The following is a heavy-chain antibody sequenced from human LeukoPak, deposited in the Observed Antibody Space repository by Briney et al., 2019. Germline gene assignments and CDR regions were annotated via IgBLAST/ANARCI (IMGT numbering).Heavy chain of an antibody. CDR1: GGSISSYY. Sequence: PSETLSLTCTVSGGSISSYYWSSIRQPPGKGLEWIGYIYYSGSTNYNPSLKSRVTISVDTSKNQFSLKLSSVTAADTAVYYCARVYCSGGSCYSDYWGQGTLVTVSS. CDR2: IYYSGST. V-gene: IGHV4-59*01. D-gene: IGHD2-15*01. CDR3: ARVYCSGGSCYSDY. J-gene: IGHJ4*02.